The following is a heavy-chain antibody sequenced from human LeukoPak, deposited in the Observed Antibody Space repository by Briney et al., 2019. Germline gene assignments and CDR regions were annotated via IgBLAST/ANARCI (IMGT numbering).Heavy chain of an antibody. J-gene: IGHJ4*02. D-gene: IGHD6-19*01. CDR1: GGSISIFY. CDR3: ARIDAVAATPTSFDY. Sequence: KPSETLSLTCTVSGGSISIFYWSWIRQPPGKGLEWIGDIYYSGTTNYNPSLKSRLTISLDTSKNQSSLRLTSVTAADTAVYYCARIDAVAATPTSFDYWGQGTLVTVSS. V-gene: IGHV4-59*01. CDR2: IYYSGTT.